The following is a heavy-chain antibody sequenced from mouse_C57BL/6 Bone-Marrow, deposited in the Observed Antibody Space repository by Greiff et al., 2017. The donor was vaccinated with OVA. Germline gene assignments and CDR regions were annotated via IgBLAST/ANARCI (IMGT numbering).Heavy chain of an antibody. D-gene: IGHD1-1*01. Sequence: EVQLQQSGAELVRPGASVKLSCTASGFNIKDDYMHWVKQRPEQGLEWIGWIDPENGDTEYASKFQGKATITADTSSNTAYMQLSSLTSEDTAVYYCTTSGYYGSSYWSFDVCGTGTTVTVSS. CDR2: IDPENGDT. J-gene: IGHJ1*03. V-gene: IGHV14-4*01. CDR1: GFNIKDDY. CDR3: TTSGYYGSSYWSFDV.